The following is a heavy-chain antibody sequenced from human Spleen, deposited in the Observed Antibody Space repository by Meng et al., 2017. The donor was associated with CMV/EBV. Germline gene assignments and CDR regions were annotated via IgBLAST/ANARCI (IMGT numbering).Heavy chain of an antibody. D-gene: IGHD3-3*01. V-gene: IGHV4-38-2*02. CDR2: IYRSGRT. J-gene: IGHJ5*02. CDR3: ARDTGYDDLWSGYHPGWLDP. CDR1: GYSISSGYF. Sequence: SETLSLTCTVSGYSISSGYFWGWIRQPPGKGLEWIGSIYRSGRTYYTSSLKSRVTVSVDTSKNQFSLKVMSVTAADTAVYYCARDTGYDDLWSGYHPGWLDPWGQGTLVTVSS.